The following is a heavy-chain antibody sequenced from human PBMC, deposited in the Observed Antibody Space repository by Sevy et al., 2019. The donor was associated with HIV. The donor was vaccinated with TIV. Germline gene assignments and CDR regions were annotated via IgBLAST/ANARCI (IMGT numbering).Heavy chain of an antibody. CDR1: GFTFSDYW. V-gene: IGHV3-7*01. CDR3: ARGVTTVTPFDY. J-gene: IGHJ4*02. D-gene: IGHD4-17*01. CDR2: IKQDGSDK. Sequence: GGSLRLSCTASGFTFSDYWMSWVRQAPGKGLEWVANIKQDGSDKHYVHSVKGRFTISRDNAKNSLYLQMNSLRAGDTAVYYCARGVTTVTPFDYWGQGTLVTVSS.